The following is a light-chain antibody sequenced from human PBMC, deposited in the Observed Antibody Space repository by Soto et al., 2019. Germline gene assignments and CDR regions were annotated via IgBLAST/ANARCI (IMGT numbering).Light chain of an antibody. CDR2: NVS. V-gene: IGLV2-14*03. Sequence: ITSNRTSSDVGGYNSVSWYQQHPGKAPKLMIYNVSNRPSGVSDRFSGSKSGNTASLTISGLQAEDEADYYCSSYTSSNTYVFGTGTKVTVL. CDR1: SSDVGGYNS. CDR3: SSYTSSNTYV. J-gene: IGLJ1*01.